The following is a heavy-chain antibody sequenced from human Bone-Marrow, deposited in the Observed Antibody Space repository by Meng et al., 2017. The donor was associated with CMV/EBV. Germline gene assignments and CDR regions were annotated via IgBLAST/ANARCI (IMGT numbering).Heavy chain of an antibody. CDR3: ARDGRLYDFWSGYYGCYFDY. CDR1: GGSISRSSYY. D-gene: IGHD3-3*01. Sequence: SETLSLTCTVSGGSISRSSYYWGWIRQPPGQGLEWIGSIYYSGNTYYTPSLKSRVTISVDTSKNQFSLKLSSVTAADTAVYYCARDGRLYDFWSGYYGCYFDYWGQGTLVTVSS. J-gene: IGHJ4*02. CDR2: IYYSGNT. V-gene: IGHV4-39*07.